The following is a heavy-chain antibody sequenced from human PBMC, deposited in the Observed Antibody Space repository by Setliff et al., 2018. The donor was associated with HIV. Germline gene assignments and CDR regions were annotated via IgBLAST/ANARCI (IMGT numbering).Heavy chain of an antibody. Sequence: PGASLKISCKGSGYSFTNYWIGWVRQMPGKGLEWMGIIYPGDSDIQYSPSLQGQVTISADKSTSTAFLQWSSLKASDTAMYYCARSNRGYDSRGFYRENWFDPWGQGTQVTVSS. CDR3: ARSNRGYDSRGFYRENWFDP. J-gene: IGHJ5*02. D-gene: IGHD3-22*01. CDR1: GYSFTNYW. CDR2: IYPGDSDI. V-gene: IGHV5-51*01.